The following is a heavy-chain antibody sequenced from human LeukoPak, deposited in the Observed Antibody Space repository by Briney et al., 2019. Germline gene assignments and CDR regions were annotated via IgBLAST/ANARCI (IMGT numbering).Heavy chain of an antibody. V-gene: IGHV3-30*18. CDR1: GFTFSSYG. D-gene: IGHD2-15*01. J-gene: IGHJ6*02. Sequence: PGGSLRLSCAASGFTFSSYGMHWVRQAPGKGLEWVAVISYGGNNKYYADSVKGRFTISRDNSKNTLYLQINSLRAEDTAVYYCAKPRGCSGGSCSDRYYYYYGMDVWGQGTTVTVSS. CDR3: AKPRGCSGGSCSDRYYYYYGMDV. CDR2: ISYGGNNK.